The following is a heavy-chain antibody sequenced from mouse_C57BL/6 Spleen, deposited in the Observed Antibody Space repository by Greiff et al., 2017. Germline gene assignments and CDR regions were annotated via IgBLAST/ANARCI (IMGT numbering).Heavy chain of an antibody. CDR3: AGRGDGYWYFDV. V-gene: IGHV1-64*01. Sequence: QVQLQQPGAELVKPGASVKLSCKASGYTFTSYWMHWVKQRPGQGLEWIGMIHPNSGSTNYNEKFKSKATLTVDKSSSTAYMQLSSLTSEDSAVYYCAGRGDGYWYFDVWGTGTTVTVSS. CDR2: IHPNSGST. D-gene: IGHD2-3*01. J-gene: IGHJ1*03. CDR1: GYTFTSYW.